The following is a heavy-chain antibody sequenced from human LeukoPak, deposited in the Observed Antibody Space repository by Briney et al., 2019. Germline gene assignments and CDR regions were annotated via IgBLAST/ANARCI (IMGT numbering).Heavy chain of an antibody. Sequence: GGSLRLSCAASGNTFSSYGMHWVRQAPGKGLEWVAVISYDGSNKYYADSVKGRFTISRDNSKNTLYLQMNSLRAEDTAVYYCARAGGSWAYYYYMDVWGKGTTVTVSS. J-gene: IGHJ6*03. CDR2: ISYDGSNK. V-gene: IGHV3-30*19. CDR1: GNTFSSYG. D-gene: IGHD2-15*01. CDR3: ARAGGSWAYYYYMDV.